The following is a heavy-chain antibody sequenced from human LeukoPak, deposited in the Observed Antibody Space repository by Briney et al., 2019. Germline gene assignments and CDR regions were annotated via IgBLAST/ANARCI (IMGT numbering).Heavy chain of an antibody. V-gene: IGHV3-15*01. CDR2: IKSKSDGGTT. Sequence: GGSLRLSCAGSGFTFSDAWLNWVRQAPGKGLEWVGLIKSKSDGGTTGYAAPVKGRFTISRDDSKNTLYLEMNSLKTEDTAVYYCSTDFGAAAGSPDWGQGTLVTVSS. CDR3: STDFGAAAGSPD. CDR1: GFTFSDAW. J-gene: IGHJ4*02. D-gene: IGHD6-13*01.